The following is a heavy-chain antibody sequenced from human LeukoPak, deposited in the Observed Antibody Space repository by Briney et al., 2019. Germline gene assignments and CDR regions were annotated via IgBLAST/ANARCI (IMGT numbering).Heavy chain of an antibody. CDR3: ARDRVEYYGSGSYSIWVDY. D-gene: IGHD3-10*01. CDR2: IYTSGST. V-gene: IGHV4-4*07. Sequence: PSETLSLTCTVSGGSISSYYWSWIRQPAGKGLEWIGRIYTSGSTNYNPSLKSRVTMSVDTSKNQSSLKLSSVTAADTAVYYCARDRVEYYGSGSYSIWVDYWGQGTLVTVSS. CDR1: GGSISSYY. J-gene: IGHJ4*02.